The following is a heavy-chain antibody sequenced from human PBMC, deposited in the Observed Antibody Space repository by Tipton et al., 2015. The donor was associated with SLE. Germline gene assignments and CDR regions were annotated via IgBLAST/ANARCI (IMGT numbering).Heavy chain of an antibody. CDR3: ARDYYDSRGYTLFDY. D-gene: IGHD3-22*01. J-gene: IGHJ4*02. CDR1: GYSISIGHY. V-gene: IGHV4-38-2*02. CDR2: FYYSGNT. Sequence: TLSLTCTVSGYSISIGHYWGWIRQPPGKGLEWIGTFYYSGNTYFNPSLKSRVTISVDTSKNQFSLRLSSVTAADTAVYYCARDYYDSRGYTLFDYWGQGALVTVSS.